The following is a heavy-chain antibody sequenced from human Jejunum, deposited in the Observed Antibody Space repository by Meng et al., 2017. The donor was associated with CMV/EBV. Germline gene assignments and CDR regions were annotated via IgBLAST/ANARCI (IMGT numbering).Heavy chain of an antibody. J-gene: IGHJ4*02. Sequence: AAGSTFINYVMHWVRQAPGQGLEWVGWINADTGHTRYSQNFQGRVTFSRDTSASTAHMELTSLRSEDAGVYYCAREGAMTGLDLDYWGQGTLVTVSS. V-gene: IGHV1-3*01. CDR1: GSTFINYV. D-gene: IGHD3-9*01. CDR3: AREGAMTGLDLDY. CDR2: INADTGHT.